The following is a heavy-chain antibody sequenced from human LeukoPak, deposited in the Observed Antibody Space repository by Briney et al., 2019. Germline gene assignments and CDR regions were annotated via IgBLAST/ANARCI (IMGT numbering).Heavy chain of an antibody. J-gene: IGHJ4*02. CDR2: IYHSGST. D-gene: IGHD5-24*01. CDR1: GYSISSGYY. V-gene: IGHV4-38-2*01. Sequence: PSETLSLTXAVSGYSISSGYYWGWIRQPPGKGLEWIGSIYHSGSTYYNPSLKSRVTISVDTSKNQFSLKLSSVTAADTAVYYCARHYLGYSLKVYFDYWGQGTLVTVSS. CDR3: ARHYLGYSLKVYFDY.